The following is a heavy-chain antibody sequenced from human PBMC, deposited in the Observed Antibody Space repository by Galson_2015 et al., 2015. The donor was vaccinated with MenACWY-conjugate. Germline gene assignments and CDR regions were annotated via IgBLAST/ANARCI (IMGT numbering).Heavy chain of an antibody. D-gene: IGHD3-22*01. J-gene: IGHJ4*02. CDR2: ISGSSSTK. CDR1: GFTFSNYH. Sequence: SLRLSCAASGFTFSNYHMNWVRQAPGKGLEWVSYISGSSSTKYYADSVKGRFTISRDNAKNSLYLQVNSLRDEDTAVYYCARDYSDSSGFFYYFDYWGEGTLVTVSS. V-gene: IGHV3-48*02. CDR3: ARDYSDSSGFFYYFDY.